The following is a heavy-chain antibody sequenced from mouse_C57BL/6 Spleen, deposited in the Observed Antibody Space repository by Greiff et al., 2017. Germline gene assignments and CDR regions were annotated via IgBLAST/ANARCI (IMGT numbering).Heavy chain of an antibody. V-gene: IGHV1-26*01. D-gene: IGHD4-1*01. CDR1: GYTFTDYY. CDR2: INPNNGGT. Sequence: EVQLQQSGPELVKPGASVKISCKASGYTFTDYYMNWVKQSHGKSLEWIGDINPNNGGTSYNQKFKGKATLTVDKSSSTAYMELRSLTSEASAVYYSARRPPNRYFDVWGTGTTVTVSS. CDR3: ARRPPNRYFDV. J-gene: IGHJ1*03.